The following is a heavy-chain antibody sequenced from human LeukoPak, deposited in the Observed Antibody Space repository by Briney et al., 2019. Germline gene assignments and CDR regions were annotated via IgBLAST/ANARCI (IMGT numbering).Heavy chain of an antibody. J-gene: IGHJ3*02. D-gene: IGHD4-17*01. Sequence: ASVKVSCKASGYTFTGYYMHWVRQAPGQGIEWMGWINPNSGATKYAQKCQGRVTMTRDTSINTAYMELSRLRSDDTAVYYCARVMPADYGDYVGAFDIWGQGTTVIVSS. CDR1: GYTFTGYY. CDR2: INPNSGAT. CDR3: ARVMPADYGDYVGAFDI. V-gene: IGHV1-2*02.